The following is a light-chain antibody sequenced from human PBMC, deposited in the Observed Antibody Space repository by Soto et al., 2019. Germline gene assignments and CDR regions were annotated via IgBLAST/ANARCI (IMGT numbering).Light chain of an antibody. V-gene: IGKV3-20*01. CDR3: QQYGSSMYT. CDR2: GAS. CDR1: HSVSSSY. J-gene: IGKJ2*01. Sequence: ENVLTQSPGTLSLSPGERATLACRASHSVSSSYLAWYQQKPGQAPRLLIYGASSRATGIPDRFSGSGSGTDFTLTISRLEPEDFAVYYCQQYGSSMYTFGQGTKLEI.